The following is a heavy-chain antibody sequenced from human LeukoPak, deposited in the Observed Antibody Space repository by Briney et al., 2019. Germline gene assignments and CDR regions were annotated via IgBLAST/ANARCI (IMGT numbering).Heavy chain of an antibody. J-gene: IGHJ3*02. D-gene: IGHD1-26*01. Sequence: SEILSLTYTVSGGSISSGSHYWSWLRQPAGKGLEWIGRIHTSGRTNYNPSLESRVTISVDTSKNQISLRLSSVTAPDTAMYYCARDQWGGNYVHDAFDIWGQGTVVTVSS. V-gene: IGHV4-61*02. CDR3: ARDQWGGNYVHDAFDI. CDR1: GGSISSGSHY. CDR2: IHTSGRT.